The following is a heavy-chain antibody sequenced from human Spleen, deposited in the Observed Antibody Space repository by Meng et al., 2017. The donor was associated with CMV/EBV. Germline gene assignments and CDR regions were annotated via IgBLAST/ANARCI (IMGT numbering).Heavy chain of an antibody. Sequence: SETLSLTCTVSGYSISSGYYWAWIRQPPGKGLEWIGNIHHSGSTYYKSSLESRLTISVDTSRNQFSLKLTSVTAADTAVYYCARVKYYEFRSGYYPLLDASDIWGQGRRVTVSS. J-gene: IGHJ3*02. CDR1: GYSISSGYY. CDR3: ARVKYYEFRSGYYPLLDASDI. CDR2: IHHSGST. V-gene: IGHV4-38-2*02. D-gene: IGHD3-3*01.